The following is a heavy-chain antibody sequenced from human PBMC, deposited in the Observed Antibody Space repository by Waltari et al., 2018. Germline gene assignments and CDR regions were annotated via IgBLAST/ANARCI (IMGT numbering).Heavy chain of an antibody. CDR3: ARDKSGLGY. J-gene: IGHJ4*02. CDR2: ISSDSGSM. CDR1: GFTFSTYN. V-gene: IGHV3-48*01. D-gene: IGHD3-10*01. Sequence: EVQLVESGGGLVQPGGYLSLSCAASGFTFSTYNRHWVRQAPGKGWVGVAYISSDSGSMCSAESVKGQFTISRDKAKNSLYLHMNSLRAEDTAVYYFARDKSGLGYWGQGTLVTVSS.